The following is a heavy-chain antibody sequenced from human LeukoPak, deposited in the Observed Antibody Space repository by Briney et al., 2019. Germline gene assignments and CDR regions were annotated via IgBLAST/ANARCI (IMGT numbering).Heavy chain of an antibody. CDR1: GYTFTSYG. CDR2: ISAYNGNT. CDR3: ARDGDYDILTGYYFCYYYYGMDV. V-gene: IGHV1-18*01. Sequence: ASVKVSCKASGYTFTSYGISWVRQAPGQGLEWMGWISAYNGNTNYAQKLQGRVTMTTDTSTSTAYMELRSLRSDDTAVYYCARDGDYDILTGYYFCYYYYGMDVWGQGTTVTVSS. D-gene: IGHD3-9*01. J-gene: IGHJ6*02.